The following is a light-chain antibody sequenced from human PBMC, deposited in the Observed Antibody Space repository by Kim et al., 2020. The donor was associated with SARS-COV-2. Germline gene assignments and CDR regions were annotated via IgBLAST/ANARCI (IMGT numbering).Light chain of an antibody. Sequence: EVVMTQSPDTLSVSPGERGTLSCRASQGVSSKLAWYQQKPGQSPRLLIYGASTRATGIPARFSGSGSGTEFTLTISGLQAEDYAVYYCQQYDKWPLTFGGGTKVDIK. CDR3: QQYDKWPLT. J-gene: IGKJ4*01. CDR2: GAS. V-gene: IGKV3-15*01. CDR1: QGVSSK.